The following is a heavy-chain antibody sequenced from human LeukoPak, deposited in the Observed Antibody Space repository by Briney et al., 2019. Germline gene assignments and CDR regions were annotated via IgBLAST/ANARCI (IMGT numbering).Heavy chain of an antibody. CDR2: ISSSSSTI. J-gene: IGHJ4*02. CDR3: ARDWLGYGDYAFLIDY. V-gene: IGHV3-48*02. Sequence: GGSLRLSCAASGFTLSSYSMNWVRQAPGKGLEWVSYISSSSSTIYYADSVKGRFTISRDNAKNSLYLQMNSLRDEDTAVYYCARDWLGYGDYAFLIDYWGQGTLVTVSS. D-gene: IGHD4-17*01. CDR1: GFTLSSYS.